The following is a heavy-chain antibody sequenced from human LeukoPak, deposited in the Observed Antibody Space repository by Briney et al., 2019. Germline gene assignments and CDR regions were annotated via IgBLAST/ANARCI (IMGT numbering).Heavy chain of an antibody. CDR1: GGTFSSYA. V-gene: IGHV1-69*01. Sequence: ASVKVSCKASGGTFSSYAISWVRQAPGQGLEWMGGIIPIFGTANYAQKFQGRVTITADESTSTAYMELSSLRSEDTAAYYCARGYSSSSYYYGTDVWGQGTTVTVSS. CDR3: ARGYSSSSYYYGTDV. J-gene: IGHJ6*02. CDR2: IIPIFGTA. D-gene: IGHD6-6*01.